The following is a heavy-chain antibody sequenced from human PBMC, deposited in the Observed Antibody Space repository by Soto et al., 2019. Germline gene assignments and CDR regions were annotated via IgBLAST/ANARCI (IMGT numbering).Heavy chain of an antibody. J-gene: IGHJ6*02. V-gene: IGHV4-39*07. CDR2: IYYSGST. Sequence: SETLSLTCTVSGGSISSSSYYWGWIRQPPGKGLEWIGSIYYSGSTYYNPSLKSRVTISVDTSKNQFSLKLSSVTAADTAVYYCARDAAPRPLYKVARRHYYYYGMDVWGQGTTVTVSS. D-gene: IGHD6-6*01. CDR3: ARDAAPRPLYKVARRHYYYYGMDV. CDR1: GGSISSSSYY.